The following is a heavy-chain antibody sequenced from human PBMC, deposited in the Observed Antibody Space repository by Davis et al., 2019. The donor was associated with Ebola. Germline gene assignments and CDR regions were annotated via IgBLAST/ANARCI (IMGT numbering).Heavy chain of an antibody. Sequence: AASVKVSCKASGGTFSNFAISWVRQAPGQGLEWMGWISAYNGNTNYAQKLQGRVTMTTDTSTSTAYMELRSLRSDDTAMYYCARRGIQLWLHPDYWGQGTLVTVSS. CDR3: ARRGIQLWLHPDY. V-gene: IGHV1-18*01. CDR2: ISAYNGNT. CDR1: GGTFSNFA. D-gene: IGHD5-18*01. J-gene: IGHJ4*02.